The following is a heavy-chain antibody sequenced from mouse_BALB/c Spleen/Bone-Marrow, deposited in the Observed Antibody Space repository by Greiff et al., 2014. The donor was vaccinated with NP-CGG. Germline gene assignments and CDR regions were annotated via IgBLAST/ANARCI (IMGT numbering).Heavy chain of an antibody. CDR1: GYSFTGYF. D-gene: IGHD2-10*02. CDR3: GEGYGNYDYAMDY. Sequence: VQLQQPGPELVKPGASVKISCKASGYSFTGYFMNWVKQSHGKSLEWIGRINPYNGDTFYNQKFKGKATLTVDKSSSTAHMELLSLTSEDSAVYYCGEGYGNYDYAMDYWGQGTSVTVSS. J-gene: IGHJ4*01. V-gene: IGHV1-37*01. CDR2: INPYNGDT.